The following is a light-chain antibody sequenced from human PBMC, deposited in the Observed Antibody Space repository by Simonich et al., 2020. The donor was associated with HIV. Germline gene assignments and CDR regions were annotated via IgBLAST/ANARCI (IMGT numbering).Light chain of an antibody. V-gene: IGKV1-5*03. Sequence: DIQMTQSPSTLSASVGDRVTITCRASESISSWLAWYQQKSGKAPKLLIYKASSLKSGVPSRFSGSGSGTEFTLTISSLQPDDFATYFCQQYNSYTWTFGQGTKVEFK. CDR1: ESISSW. CDR3: QQYNSYTWT. J-gene: IGKJ1*01. CDR2: KAS.